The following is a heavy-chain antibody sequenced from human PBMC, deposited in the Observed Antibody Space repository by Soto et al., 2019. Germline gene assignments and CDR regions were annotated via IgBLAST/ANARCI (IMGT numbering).Heavy chain of an antibody. Sequence: QVQLVQSGAEVQKPVSSVKVSCKASGGTFSSYAISWLRQAPGQGLEWMGGIIPIFGTANYAQKCQGRVTITADESTSTAYMELSSLRSEDTAVYYCARQLELFYWFDPWGQGTLVTVSS. CDR2: IIPIFGTA. J-gene: IGHJ5*02. D-gene: IGHD1-1*01. CDR3: ARQLELFYWFDP. CDR1: GGTFSSYA. V-gene: IGHV1-69*01.